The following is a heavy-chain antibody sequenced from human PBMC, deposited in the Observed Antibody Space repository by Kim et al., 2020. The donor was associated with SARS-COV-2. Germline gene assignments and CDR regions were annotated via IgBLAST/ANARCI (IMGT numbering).Heavy chain of an antibody. V-gene: IGHV1-18*01. J-gene: IGHJ6*02. Sequence: ASVKVSCKASGYTFTSYGISWVRQAPGQGLEWMGWISAYNGNTNYAQKLQGRVTMTTDTSTSTAYMELRSLRSDDTAVYYCARDLASGSYLSYYYYGMDVWGQGTTVTVS. CDR3: ARDLASGSYLSYYYYGMDV. CDR1: GYTFTSYG. CDR2: ISAYNGNT. D-gene: IGHD1-26*01.